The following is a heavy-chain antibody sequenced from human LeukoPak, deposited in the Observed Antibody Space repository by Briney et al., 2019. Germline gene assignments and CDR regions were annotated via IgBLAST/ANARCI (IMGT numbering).Heavy chain of an antibody. D-gene: IGHD3-10*01. V-gene: IGHV4-39*01. CDR3: AKTVQYYGSGTSYYFDY. CDR2: IYYSGST. Sequence: PSETLSLTCTVSGGSISSSSYYWGGIRQPPGKGLEWIGSIYYSGSTYYNPSLKSRVTISVDTSKNQFSLKLSSVTAADTAVYYCAKTVQYYGSGTSYYFDYWGQGTLVTVSS. CDR1: GGSISSSSYY. J-gene: IGHJ4*02.